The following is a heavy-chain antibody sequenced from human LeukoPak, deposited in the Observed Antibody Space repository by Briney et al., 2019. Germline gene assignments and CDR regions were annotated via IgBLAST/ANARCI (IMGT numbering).Heavy chain of an antibody. CDR2: IYWNDDK. Sequence: SGPTLVKPTQTLTLTCTFSGFSLSTSGVGVGWIRQPPGKALEWLALIYWNDDKRYSPSLKSRLTITKDTSKNQVVLTMTNMDPVDTATYYCAHSGSTMVRGVIFDYWGQGPLVTVSS. D-gene: IGHD3-10*01. CDR1: GFSLSTSGVG. V-gene: IGHV2-5*01. CDR3: AHSGSTMVRGVIFDY. J-gene: IGHJ4*02.